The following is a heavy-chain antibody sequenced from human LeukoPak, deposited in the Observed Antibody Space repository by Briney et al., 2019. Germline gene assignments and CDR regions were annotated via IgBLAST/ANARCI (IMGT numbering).Heavy chain of an antibody. Sequence: GGSLRLSCAASGFTFSSYAMSWVRQAPGKGLEWVSAISGSGGSTYYADSVKGRFTISRDNAKNSLYLQMNSLRAEDTAVYYCARDGDVTASSYYYYMDVWGKGTTVTVSS. CDR2: ISGSGGST. V-gene: IGHV3-23*01. J-gene: IGHJ6*03. CDR3: ARDGDVTASSYYYYMDV. CDR1: GFTFSSYA. D-gene: IGHD1-20*01.